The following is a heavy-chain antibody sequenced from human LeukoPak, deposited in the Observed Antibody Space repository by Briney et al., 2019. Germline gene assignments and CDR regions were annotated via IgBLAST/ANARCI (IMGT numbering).Heavy chain of an antibody. CDR1: GGSFSVYY. D-gene: IGHD5-18*01. CDR3: ARGGYSYGYGPYYYYYGMDI. CDR2: INHSGST. J-gene: IGHJ6*02. V-gene: IGHV4-34*01. Sequence: SETLSLTCALYGGSFSVYYWSWIRHPPGKGLEWIGEINHSGSTNYNPPLKSRVTISEDTSKNQFSLKLSSVTTADTAVYYCARGGYSYGYGPYYYYYGMDIWGQGTTVTVSS.